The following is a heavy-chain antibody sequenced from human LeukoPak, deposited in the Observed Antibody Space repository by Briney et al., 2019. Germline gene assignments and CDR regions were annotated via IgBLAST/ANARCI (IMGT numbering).Heavy chain of an antibody. CDR1: GGSISSYY. CDR2: IYYSGST. Sequence: SETLSLTCTVSGGSISSYYWSWIRQPPGKGLEWIGYIYYSGSTNYNPSLKSRVTISVDTSKNQFSLKLSSVTAADTALYYCASSRSSTTYAFDIWGQGTMVTVSS. CDR3: ASSRSSTTYAFDI. D-gene: IGHD2-2*01. J-gene: IGHJ3*02. V-gene: IGHV4-59*01.